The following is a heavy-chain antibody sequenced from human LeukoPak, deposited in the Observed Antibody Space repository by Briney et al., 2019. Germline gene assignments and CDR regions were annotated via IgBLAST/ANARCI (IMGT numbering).Heavy chain of an antibody. V-gene: IGHV3-48*03. CDR3: ARTNYDSSLGAFDI. CDR1: GFTFSSYE. Sequence: PGGSLRLSCAASGFTFSSYEMNWVRQAPGKGPEWVSYISSSGSTIYYADSVKGRFTISRDNAKNSLYLRMNSLRAEDTAVYYCARTNYDSSLGAFDIWGQGTMVTVSS. D-gene: IGHD3-22*01. J-gene: IGHJ3*02. CDR2: ISSSGSTI.